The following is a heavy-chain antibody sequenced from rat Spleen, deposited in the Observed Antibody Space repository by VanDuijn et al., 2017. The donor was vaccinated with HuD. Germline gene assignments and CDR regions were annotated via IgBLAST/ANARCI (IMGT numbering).Heavy chain of an antibody. CDR1: GFTFNNYW. D-gene: IGHD1-6*01. Sequence: EVQLVESGGGLVQPGRSLKLSCVASGFTFNNYWMTWIRQAPGKGLEWVASITSAGDTTYYPDSVKGRFTISRENAKSSLYLQMDSLRSEDSATYYCTRDRILRSTGFDYWGQGVMVTVSS. J-gene: IGHJ2*01. V-gene: IGHV5-31*01. CDR3: TRDRILRSTGFDY. CDR2: ITSAGDTT.